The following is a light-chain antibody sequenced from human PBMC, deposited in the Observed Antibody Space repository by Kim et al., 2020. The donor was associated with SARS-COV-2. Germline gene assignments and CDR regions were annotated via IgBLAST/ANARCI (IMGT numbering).Light chain of an antibody. CDR3: GTWDDSLTAGV. CDR1: RCNRGKYY. CDR2: DTN. J-gene: IGLJ3*02. V-gene: IGLV1-51*01. Sequence: GKKGTVPGAGSRCNRGKYYVYCYQHLPGTAPNLLIFDTNKRPSGIPDRFSGSKSGTSATLDITGLQTGDEADYYCGTWDDSLTAGVFGGGTQLTVL.